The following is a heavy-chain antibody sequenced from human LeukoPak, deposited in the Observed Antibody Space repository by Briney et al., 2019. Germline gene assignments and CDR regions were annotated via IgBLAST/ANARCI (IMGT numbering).Heavy chain of an antibody. V-gene: IGHV4-59*01. CDR2: IYYSGST. J-gene: IGHJ5*02. CDR3: ARVQVSQWLVQFWFDP. D-gene: IGHD6-19*01. CDR1: GGSISSYY. Sequence: SETLSLTCTVSGGSISSYYWSWIRQPPGKGLEWIGYIYYSGSTNYNPSLRSRVTISVDTSKNQFSLKLSSVTAADTALYYCARVQVSQWLVQFWFDPRRQGTLVTVPS.